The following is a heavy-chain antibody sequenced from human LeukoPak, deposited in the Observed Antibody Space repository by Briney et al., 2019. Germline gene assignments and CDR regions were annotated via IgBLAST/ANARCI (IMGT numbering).Heavy chain of an antibody. CDR1: GFTFCDYS. D-gene: IGHD5-24*01. CDR3: ARDYKYAFDN. CDR2: IGIDSGNT. V-gene: IGHV3-48*01. Sequence: GGSFRLSCAASGFTFCDYSMNWVRQAPGKGLEWISYIGIDSGNTNYADSVKGRFTISGDKAKNSLYLQMNSLRVEDTAVYYCARDYKYAFDNWGQGTLVTVSS. J-gene: IGHJ4*02.